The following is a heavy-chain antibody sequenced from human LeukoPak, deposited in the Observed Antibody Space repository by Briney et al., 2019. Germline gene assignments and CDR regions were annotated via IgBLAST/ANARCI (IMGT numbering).Heavy chain of an antibody. D-gene: IGHD3-10*01. Sequence: GGSLRLSCAASGFTFSTFAMIWVRQPPGKGLEWVSSIFPRGGEIHYADSVRGRFTISRDNSKSTLSLQMNSLRAEDTAVYYCAKNGGGPRGGYYYYMDVWGKGTTVTISS. CDR2: IFPRGGEI. J-gene: IGHJ6*03. CDR3: AKNGGGPRGGYYYYMDV. V-gene: IGHV3-23*01. CDR1: GFTFSTFA.